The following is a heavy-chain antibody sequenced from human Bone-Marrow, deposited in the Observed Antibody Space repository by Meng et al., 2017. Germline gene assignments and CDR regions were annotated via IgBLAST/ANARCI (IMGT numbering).Heavy chain of an antibody. CDR1: GGSISSGGYY. J-gene: IGHJ1*01. CDR2: IYYSGST. CDR3: ARGPLSAAGTMGYFQH. V-gene: IGHV4-31*03. D-gene: IGHD6-13*01. Sequence: QAPLEESAPGLVNPSQTHFLTCTVSGGSISSGGYYWSWIRQHPGKGLEWIGYIYYSGSTYYNPSLKSRVTISVDTSKNQFSLKLSSVTAADTAVYYCARGPLSAAGTMGYFQHWGQGTLVTVSS.